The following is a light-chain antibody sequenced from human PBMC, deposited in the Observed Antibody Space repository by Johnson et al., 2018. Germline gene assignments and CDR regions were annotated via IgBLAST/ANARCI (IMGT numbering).Light chain of an antibody. J-gene: IGLJ1*01. CDR1: SSNIGNNY. Sequence: QSVLTQPPSVSAAPGHKVTISCSGSSSNIGNNYVSWYQQLPGTAPKLLIYENNKRPSGIPDRFSGSKSGTSATLGITGLQTGDEADYYCGTWDSSLSAGNVFGTGTKVTAL. CDR2: ENN. V-gene: IGLV1-51*02. CDR3: GTWDSSLSAGNV.